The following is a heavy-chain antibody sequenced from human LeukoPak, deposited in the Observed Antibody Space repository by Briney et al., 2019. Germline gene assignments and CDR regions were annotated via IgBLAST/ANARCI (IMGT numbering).Heavy chain of an antibody. CDR3: ARVDYSGSGSYYGNWFDP. J-gene: IGHJ5*02. D-gene: IGHD3-10*01. Sequence: ASVKVSCKASGYTFTSYDINWVRQATGQGLEWMGWMNPNSGNTGYPQKFQGRVTITRNTSISTAYMELSSLRSEDTAVYYCARVDYSGSGSYYGNWFDPWGQGTLVTVSS. CDR2: MNPNSGNT. V-gene: IGHV1-8*01. CDR1: GYTFTSYD.